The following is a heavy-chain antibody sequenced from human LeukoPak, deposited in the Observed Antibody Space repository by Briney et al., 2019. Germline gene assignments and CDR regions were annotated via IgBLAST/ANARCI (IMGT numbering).Heavy chain of an antibody. CDR2: INPSGGST. CDR3: ASRGGEPAAMPNDAFDM. V-gene: IGHV1-46*01. Sequence: AASVKVSCKASGYTFTTYYMHWVRQAPGQGLEWMGIINPSGGSTRYAQKFQDRVTMTRDMSTSTVYMELSSLRSEDTAVYYCASRGGEPAAMPNDAFDMWGQGTMVTVSS. J-gene: IGHJ3*02. D-gene: IGHD2-2*01. CDR1: GYTFTTYY.